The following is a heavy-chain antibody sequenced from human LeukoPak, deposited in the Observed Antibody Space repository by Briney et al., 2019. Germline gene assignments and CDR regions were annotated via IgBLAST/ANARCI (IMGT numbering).Heavy chain of an antibody. J-gene: IGHJ6*03. V-gene: IGHV4-34*01. CDR3: ARGRPVNVVVPAAIHYYYYMDV. CDR2: INHSGST. D-gene: IGHD2-2*01. CDR1: GGSFSGYY. Sequence: SETPSLTCAVYGGSFSGYYWSWIRQPPGKGLEWIGEINHSGSTNYNPSLKSRLTISVDTSKNQFSLKLSSVTAADTAVYYCARGRPVNVVVPAAIHYYYYMDVWGKGTTVTVSS.